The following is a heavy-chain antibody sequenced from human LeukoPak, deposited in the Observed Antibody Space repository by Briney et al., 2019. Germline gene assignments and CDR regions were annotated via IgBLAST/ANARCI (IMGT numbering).Heavy chain of an antibody. CDR3: ARGRYCSGGSCYYNWFDP. CDR1: GYTFTSYD. CDR2: MNPNSGNT. D-gene: IGHD2-15*01. J-gene: IGHJ5*02. V-gene: IGHV1-8*01. Sequence: ASVKVSCKASGYTFTSYDINWVRQAPGQGLEWMGWMNPNSGNTAYAQKFQGRVTMTRHSSISTAYMELSSLRSEDTAVHYCARGRYCSGGSCYYNWFDPWGQGTLVTVSS.